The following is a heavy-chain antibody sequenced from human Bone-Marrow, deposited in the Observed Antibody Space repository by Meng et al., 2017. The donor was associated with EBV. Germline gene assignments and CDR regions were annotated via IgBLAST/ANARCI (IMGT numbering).Heavy chain of an antibody. CDR2: IYHSGST. CDR1: GCSNSSSNG. D-gene: IGHD3-16*02. V-gene: IGHV4-4*02. J-gene: IGHJ4*02. Sequence: RQQQRGPALVKPSGAQDHTCVDSGCSNSSSNGWSLVRQPPGKGLEWIGEIYHSGSTNHNPYLQSRVTISVDKSKNQFSLKLSSVTAADTAVYYCARDGGSYRSFDYWGQGTLVTVSS. CDR3: ARDGGSYRSFDY.